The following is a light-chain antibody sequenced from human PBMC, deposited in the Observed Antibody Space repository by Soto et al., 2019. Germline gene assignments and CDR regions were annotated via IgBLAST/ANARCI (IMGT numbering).Light chain of an antibody. Sequence: IVMSQSPATLSVSPGERATLSCRASQSVSSNLAWYQQKPGQAPRLLIYGASTRATGIPDRVSGSGSGTEFTLTISSLQPDDFATYYCQQYNSYSWPFGQGTKVAIK. CDR1: QSVSSN. CDR2: GAS. J-gene: IGKJ1*01. V-gene: IGKV3D-15*01. CDR3: QQYNSYSWP.